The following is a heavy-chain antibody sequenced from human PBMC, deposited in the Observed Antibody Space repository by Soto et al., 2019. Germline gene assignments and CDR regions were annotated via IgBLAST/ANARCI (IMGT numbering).Heavy chain of an antibody. V-gene: IGHV3-23*01. CDR2: TSGSGDTT. D-gene: IGHD3-10*01. CDR3: AKDLGYDGSAIEI. CDR1: GFTFSNYG. Sequence: EVQLLESGGGSLQPGGSLRLSCVVSGFTFSNYGMSWVRQAPGKGLEWVSATSGSGDTTYYADSVKGRFTISRDNSKNTLYVQMNSLRADDTAVYYWAKDLGYDGSAIEIWGQGTLVTVSP. J-gene: IGHJ4*02.